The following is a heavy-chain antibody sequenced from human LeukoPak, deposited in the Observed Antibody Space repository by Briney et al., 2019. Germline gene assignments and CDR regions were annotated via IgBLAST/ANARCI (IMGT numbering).Heavy chain of an antibody. D-gene: IGHD3-22*01. V-gene: IGHV3-23*01. CDR1: GFTFSSYA. J-gene: IGHJ4*02. CDR2: ISGSGGST. Sequence: GGSLRLSCAASGFTFSSYAMGWVRQAPGKGLEWVSAISGSGGSTYYADSVKGRFTISRDNSKNTLYLQMNSLRAEDTAVYYCAKAFGDTMIVAIYFDYWGQGTLVTVSS. CDR3: AKAFGDTMIVAIYFDY.